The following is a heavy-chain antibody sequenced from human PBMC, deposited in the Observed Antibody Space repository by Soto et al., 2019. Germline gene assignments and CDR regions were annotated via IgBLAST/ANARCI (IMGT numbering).Heavy chain of an antibody. J-gene: IGHJ1*01. D-gene: IGHD4-17*01. CDR2: IYWDDDK. CDR1: GFSLSTSGVG. CDR3: AHSPPPTVTTSAEYFQH. Sequence: QITLKESGPTLVKPTQTLTLTCSFSGFSLSTSGVGVGWIRQPPGKALEWLALIYWDDDKRYSPSLKSRLTVTKDNAKNQVVLTMTNRDPVDTATYYCAHSPPPTVTTSAEYFQHWGQGTLVTVSS. V-gene: IGHV2-5*02.